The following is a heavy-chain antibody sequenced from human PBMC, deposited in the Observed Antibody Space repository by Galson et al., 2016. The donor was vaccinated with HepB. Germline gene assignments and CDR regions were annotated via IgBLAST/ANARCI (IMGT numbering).Heavy chain of an antibody. CDR2: IAQSGRT. V-gene: IGHV4-34*01. J-gene: IGHJ5*02. Sequence: ETLSLTCAVYGGSFSDFYRSWIRQPPGKGLEWIGEIAQSGRTNYNPSLKSRLTISVDPSKNQFSLTLRSVTAADTAVYYCARGSFLYGSRTWGQGTLVTVSS. CDR1: GGSFSDFY. CDR3: ARGSFLYGSRT. D-gene: IGHD3-10*01.